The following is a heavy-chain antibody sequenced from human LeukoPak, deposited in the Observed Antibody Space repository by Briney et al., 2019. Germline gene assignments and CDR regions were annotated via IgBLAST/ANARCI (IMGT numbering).Heavy chain of an antibody. V-gene: IGHV3-30*03. CDR2: ISHDGSNK. J-gene: IGHJ4*02. Sequence: GRSLSLSCAASGFSFSKYGMHWVRQAPGKGLEWVAVISHDGSNKYYADSVKGRFTISRDNSKNTLYLQMNSLRAEETAVYYCAGDGHTGMAVYHFDYWGQGALVTVSS. CDR3: AGDGHTGMAVYHFDY. D-gene: IGHD5-18*01. CDR1: GFSFSKYG.